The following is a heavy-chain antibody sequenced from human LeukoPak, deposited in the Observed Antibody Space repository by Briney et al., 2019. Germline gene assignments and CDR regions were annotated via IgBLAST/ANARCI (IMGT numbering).Heavy chain of an antibody. CDR2: ISWNSGSI. V-gene: IGHV3-9*01. Sequence: GGSLRLSCAASGLTFDDYAMHWVRQAPGKGLEWVSGISWNSGSIGYADSVKGRFTISRDNAKNSLYLQMNSLRAEDTALYYCAKDRLSSGWSPYFDYWGQGTLVTVSS. CDR1: GLTFDDYA. J-gene: IGHJ4*02. CDR3: AKDRLSSGWSPYFDY. D-gene: IGHD6-19*01.